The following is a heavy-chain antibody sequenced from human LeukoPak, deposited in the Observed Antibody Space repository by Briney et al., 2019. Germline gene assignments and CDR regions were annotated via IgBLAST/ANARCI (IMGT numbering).Heavy chain of an antibody. CDR1: GFTFSSYG. V-gene: IGHV3-30*02. D-gene: IGHD3-9*01. CDR3: AKDGHLLRYFDWFPIPEYYYYYMDV. J-gene: IGHJ6*03. CDR2: IRYDGSNK. Sequence: GGSLRLSCAASGFTFSSYGMHWVRQAPGKGLEWVAFIRYDGSNKYYADSVKGRFTISKDNSKNTLYLQMNSLRAEDTAVYYCAKDGHLLRYFDWFPIPEYYYYYMDVWGKGTTVTISS.